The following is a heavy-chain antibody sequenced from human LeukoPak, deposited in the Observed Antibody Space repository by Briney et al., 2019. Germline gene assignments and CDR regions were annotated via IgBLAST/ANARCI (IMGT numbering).Heavy chain of an antibody. CDR1: AHTFTSLY. Sequence: ASVKVSCKASAHTFTSLYMHWVRHAPRQGREWIGIINPSGGSTSYAQKSQGRVPMTRDTSTSTVYMELSSLRSEDTAVYYCPRELTPYFDYWGQGTLVTVSS. CDR3: PRELTPYFDY. V-gene: IGHV1-46*01. CDR2: INPSGGST. J-gene: IGHJ4*02.